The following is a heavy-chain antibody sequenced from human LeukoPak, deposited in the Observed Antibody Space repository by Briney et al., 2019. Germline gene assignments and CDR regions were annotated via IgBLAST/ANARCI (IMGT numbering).Heavy chain of an antibody. Sequence: GGSLRLSCAASGFTFRSYGMHWVRQAPGKGLEWVAVIWYDGSNKYYADSVKGRFTISRDNSKNTLYLQMNSLRAEDTAVYYCAKDGIQYNHGIDYWGQGTLVTVSS. CDR1: GFTFRSYG. D-gene: IGHD1-14*01. CDR2: IWYDGSNK. V-gene: IGHV3-33*06. CDR3: AKDGIQYNHGIDY. J-gene: IGHJ4*02.